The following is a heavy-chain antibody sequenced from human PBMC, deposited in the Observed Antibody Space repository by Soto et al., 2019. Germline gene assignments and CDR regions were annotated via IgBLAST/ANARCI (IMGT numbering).Heavy chain of an antibody. CDR1: GYTFTSYG. V-gene: IGHV1-18*01. D-gene: IGHD6-6*01. CDR2: ISAYNGNT. Sequence: QVQLVQSGAEVKKPGASVKVSCKASGYTFTSYGISWVRQAPGQGLEWMGWISAYNGNTNYAQKLQGRVTITTDTSTGTAYMKLRSLRSDDTAVYYFARSSGSAYWSDPWGQGTLVTVSS. CDR3: ARSSGSAYWSDP. J-gene: IGHJ5*02.